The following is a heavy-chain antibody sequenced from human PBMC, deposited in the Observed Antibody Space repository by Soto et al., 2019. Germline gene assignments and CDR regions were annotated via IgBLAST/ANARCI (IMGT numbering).Heavy chain of an antibody. Sequence: EVQLLDSGGVLAQPGVSLRLSCIASGFTSSSCAMRWDRQAPGKGLEWVSGISASGGSTYYADSVKGRFTISRDNSKNTLYLQMNSLRAEDTAVYYCATPGLGTGRYFFHDWGQGTLVTVSS. CDR2: ISASGGST. V-gene: IGHV3-23*01. CDR3: ATPGLGTGRYFFHD. CDR1: GFTSSSCA. D-gene: IGHD2-8*02. J-gene: IGHJ4*02.